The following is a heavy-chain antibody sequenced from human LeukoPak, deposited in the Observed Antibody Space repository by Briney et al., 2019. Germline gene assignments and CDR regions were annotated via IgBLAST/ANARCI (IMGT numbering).Heavy chain of an antibody. CDR1: GFTFSSYS. V-gene: IGHV3-21*04. CDR3: AREGITHAFDI. D-gene: IGHD3-10*01. J-gene: IGHJ3*02. Sequence: AGGSLRLSCAASGFTFSSYSMNWVRQAPGKGLEWVSSISSSSSYIYYADSVKGRFTISRDNAKNSLYLQMNSLRAEDTAVYYCAREGITHAFDIWGQGTMVTVSS. CDR2: ISSSSSYI.